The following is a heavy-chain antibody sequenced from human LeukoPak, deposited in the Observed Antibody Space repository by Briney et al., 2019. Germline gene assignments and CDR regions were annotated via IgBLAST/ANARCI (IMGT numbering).Heavy chain of an antibody. CDR1: GFTVSNNY. Sequence: GGSLRLSCAASGFTVSNNYMSWVRQAPGKGLEGVAIIYSGGSTYYADSVKGRFTISRDNSKNTLYLQMNSLRAEDTAVYYCASIMRDYYDSSGTLFDYWGQGTLVTVSS. CDR3: ASIMRDYYDSSGTLFDY. D-gene: IGHD3-22*01. J-gene: IGHJ4*02. V-gene: IGHV3-66*01. CDR2: IYSGGST.